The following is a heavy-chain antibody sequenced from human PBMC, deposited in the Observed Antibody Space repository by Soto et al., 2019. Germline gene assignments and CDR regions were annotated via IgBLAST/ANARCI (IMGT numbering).Heavy chain of an antibody. Sequence: EVQLVESGGGLVQPGGSLRLSCAASGFTFSSYSMNWVRQAPGKGLEWVSYISSSSSTIYYADSVKGRFTISRDNAKNSLYLQMNSLRDEDTAVYYCARGGPRLSPTYSGSYGYWGQGPLVTVSS. CDR3: ARGGPRLSPTYSGSYGY. CDR2: ISSSSSTI. CDR1: GFTFSSYS. J-gene: IGHJ4*02. V-gene: IGHV3-48*02. D-gene: IGHD1-26*01.